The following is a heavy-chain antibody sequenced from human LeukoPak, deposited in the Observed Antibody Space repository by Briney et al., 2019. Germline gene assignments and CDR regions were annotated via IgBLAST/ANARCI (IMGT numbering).Heavy chain of an antibody. CDR1: GYTFTGYY. D-gene: IGHD2-2*01. V-gene: IGHV1-2*02. CDR2: INPNSGGT. J-gene: IGHJ5*02. Sequence: ASVKVSCKASGYTFTGYYMHWVRQAPGQGLEWMGWINPNSGGTNYAQKFQGRVTMTRDTSISTAYMELSGLRSDDTAVYYCARGPTVPAAYNWFDPWGQGTLVTVSS. CDR3: ARGPTVPAAYNWFDP.